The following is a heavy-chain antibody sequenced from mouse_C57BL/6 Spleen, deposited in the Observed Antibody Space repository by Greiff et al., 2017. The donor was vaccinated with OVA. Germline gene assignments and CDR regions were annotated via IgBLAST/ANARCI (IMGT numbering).Heavy chain of an antibody. J-gene: IGHJ2*01. CDR1: GYAFSSSW. D-gene: IGHD1-1*01. Sequence: QVQLQQSGPELVKPGASVKISCKASGYAFSSSWMNWVKQRPGKGLEWIGRIYPGDGDTNYNGKFKGKATLTADKSSSTAYMQLSSLTSEDSAVYFCAREGVITTEVPDYWGQGTTLTVSS. CDR2: IYPGDGDT. CDR3: AREGVITTEVPDY. V-gene: IGHV1-82*01.